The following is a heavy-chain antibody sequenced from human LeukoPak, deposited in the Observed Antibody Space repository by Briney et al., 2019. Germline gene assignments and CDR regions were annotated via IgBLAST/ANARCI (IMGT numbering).Heavy chain of an antibody. CDR2: INPSGDST. CDR3: ARTYGSGSFSSSFDY. Sequence: ASVKVSCKASGYTFSNYYMHWVRQAPGQGLEWMGIINPSGDSTRYAQKFQGRVIMTRDMSTSTVYMELSSLRSEDTAVYYCARTYGSGSFSSSFDYWGQGTLVTVSS. CDR1: GYTFSNYY. V-gene: IGHV1-46*01. D-gene: IGHD3-10*01. J-gene: IGHJ4*02.